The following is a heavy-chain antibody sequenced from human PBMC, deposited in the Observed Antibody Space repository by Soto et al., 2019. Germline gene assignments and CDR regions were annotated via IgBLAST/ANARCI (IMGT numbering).Heavy chain of an antibody. CDR1: GFTFSSYG. CDR3: ASLRALYSSSSRDAFDI. D-gene: IGHD6-6*01. J-gene: IGHJ3*02. V-gene: IGHV3-33*08. CDR2: IWYDGSNK. Sequence: GGSLRLSCAASGFTFSSYGMHWVRQAPGKGLEWVAVIWYDGSNKYYADSVKGRFTISRDNSKNTLYLQMNSLRAEDTAVYYCASLRALYSSSSRDAFDIWGQGTMVTVSS.